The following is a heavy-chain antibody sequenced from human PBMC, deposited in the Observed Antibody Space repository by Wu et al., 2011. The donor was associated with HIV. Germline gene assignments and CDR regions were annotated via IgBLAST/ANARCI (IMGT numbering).Heavy chain of an antibody. J-gene: IGHJ6*02. CDR3: ATATGSIAVAGSSHYNDFKGLDV. V-gene: IGHV1-69*05. CDR2: ITPPFGSA. Sequence: QVQLVQSGAAVKKPGSSVKVSCRATGGTFNTSLINWVRQAPGHGLEWMGGITPPFGSANYAQTFQDRVTLTTDESTSTVYLKLTSLRSEDTAVYFCATATGSIAVAGSSHYNDFKGLDVWGQGTTVTVSS. CDR1: GGTFNTSL. D-gene: IGHD6-19*01.